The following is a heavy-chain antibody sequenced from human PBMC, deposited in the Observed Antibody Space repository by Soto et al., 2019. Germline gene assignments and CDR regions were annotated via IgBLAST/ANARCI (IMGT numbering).Heavy chain of an antibody. J-gene: IGHJ4*02. D-gene: IGHD3-16*01. V-gene: IGHV1-69*01. CDR1: GGIFSSFA. CDR2: IIPVFGTT. Sequence: QEQLVQSGAEVKKPGSSMKVSCKASGGIFSSFAISWVRQALGQGLEWMGGIIPVFGTTNYAQKFQDRVTITADESTNTAYMELSSLRSEDTAMYYCAMGGSPYVWFNEYWGQGTLVTVSS. CDR3: AMGGSPYVWFNEY.